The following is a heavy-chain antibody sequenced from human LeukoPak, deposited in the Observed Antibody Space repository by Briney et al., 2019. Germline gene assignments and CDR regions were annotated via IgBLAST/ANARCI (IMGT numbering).Heavy chain of an antibody. V-gene: IGHV4-4*02. CDR1: GGSISSSNW. J-gene: IGHJ5*02. D-gene: IGHD6-19*01. Sequence: PSETLSLTCGVSGGSISSSNWWSWDRQPPGKGLERIGEIYHSGSTNYNPSLKSRVTISVDKSKNQFSLKLSSVTAADTAVYYCARESLSYSSGWVPTQTRRARWFDPWGQGTLVTVSS. CDR3: ARESLSYSSGWVPTQTRRARWFDP. CDR2: IYHSGST.